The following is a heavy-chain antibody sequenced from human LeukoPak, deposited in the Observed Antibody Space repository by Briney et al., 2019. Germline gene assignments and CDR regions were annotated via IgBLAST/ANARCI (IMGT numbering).Heavy chain of an antibody. CDR3: AKDPGYSSGWYFLYYFDY. V-gene: IGHV3-23*03. J-gene: IGHJ4*02. CDR2: IYSGGST. D-gene: IGHD6-19*01. CDR1: GFTFSGYW. Sequence: GGSLRLSCAASGFTFSGYWMTWVRQAPGKGLEWVSVIYSGGSTYYADSVKGRFTISRDNSKNTLYLQMNSLRAEDTAVYYCAKDPGYSSGWYFLYYFDYWGQGTLVTVSS.